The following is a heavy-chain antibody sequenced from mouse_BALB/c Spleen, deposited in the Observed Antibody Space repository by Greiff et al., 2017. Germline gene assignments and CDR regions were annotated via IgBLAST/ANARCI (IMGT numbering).Heavy chain of an antibody. CDR1: GYSITSDYA. CDR2: ISYSGST. CDR3: ARKLGPFDY. Sequence: EVKLVESGPGLVKPSQSLSLTCTVTGYSITSDYAWNWIRQFPGNKLEWMGYISYSGSTSYNPSLKSRISITRDTSKNQFFLQLNSVTTEDTATYYCARKLGPFDYWGQGTTLTVSS. J-gene: IGHJ2*01. V-gene: IGHV3-2*02. D-gene: IGHD4-1*01.